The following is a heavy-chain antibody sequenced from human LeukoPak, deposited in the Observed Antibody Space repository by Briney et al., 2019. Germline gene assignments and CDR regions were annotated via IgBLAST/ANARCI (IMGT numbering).Heavy chain of an antibody. Sequence: GGSLRLSCAASGFTFSSYWMTWVRQAPGKGLEWVAVISYDGSNKYYADSVKGRVTISRDNSKNTLYLQMNSLRPEDTAVYYCAKGIITMIVVVTVDYWGQGTLVTVSS. V-gene: IGHV3-30*18. CDR3: AKGIITMIVVVTVDY. CDR2: ISYDGSNK. D-gene: IGHD3-22*01. J-gene: IGHJ4*02. CDR1: GFTFSSYW.